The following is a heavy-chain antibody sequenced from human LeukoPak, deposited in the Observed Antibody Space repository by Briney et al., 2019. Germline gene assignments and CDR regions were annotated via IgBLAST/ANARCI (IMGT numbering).Heavy chain of an antibody. CDR2: INHNSGGT. CDR3: AREGSGYPY. J-gene: IGHJ4*02. CDR1: GYSFTGYY. D-gene: IGHD5-12*01. Sequence: AASVKVSCRASGYSFTGYYMHWVRQAPGQGLEWMGWINHNSGGTNYAQKFQGRVTMTRDTSISTAYMEVSRLTSDDTAVFYCAREGSGYPYWGQGTLVTVSS. V-gene: IGHV1-2*02.